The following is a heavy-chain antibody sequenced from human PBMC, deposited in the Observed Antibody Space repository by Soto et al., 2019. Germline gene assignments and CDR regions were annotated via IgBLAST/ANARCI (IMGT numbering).Heavy chain of an antibody. CDR2: ISGSGYST. J-gene: IGHJ4*02. D-gene: IGHD7-27*01. Sequence: EVQLLESGGGLVQPGGSLRLSCAASGFTFSSYAMSWVRQAPGKGLEWVSPISGSGYSTYYADSVKGRFTISRDNXNXRLYLQMNSLRAEDPAVYYCAKGSKGWGSGVHYFDYWGQGTLVTVSS. V-gene: IGHV3-23*01. CDR1: GFTFSSYA. CDR3: AKGSKGWGSGVHYFDY.